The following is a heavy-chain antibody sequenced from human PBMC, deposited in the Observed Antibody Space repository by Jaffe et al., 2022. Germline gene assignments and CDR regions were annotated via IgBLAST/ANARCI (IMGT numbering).Heavy chain of an antibody. Sequence: EVQLVESGGGLVQPGGSLRLSCAASGFTVSSNYMSWVRQAPGKGLEWVSVIYSGGSTYYADSVKGRFTISRDNSKNTLYLQMNSLRAEDTAVYYCARGEDYGDYGKIRMFDYWGQGTLVTVSS. CDR3: ARGEDYGDYGKIRMFDY. CDR2: IYSGGST. D-gene: IGHD4-17*01. V-gene: IGHV3-66*02. J-gene: IGHJ4*02. CDR1: GFTVSSNY.